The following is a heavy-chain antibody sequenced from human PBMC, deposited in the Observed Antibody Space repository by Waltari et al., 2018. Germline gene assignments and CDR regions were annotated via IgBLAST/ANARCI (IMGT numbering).Heavy chain of an antibody. J-gene: IGHJ2*01. D-gene: IGHD2-21*01. Sequence: QVQLVQSGAEVKKPGASVKVSCKASGYTFTSYGISWVRQAPGQGLEWMGWITAYNGTTNYAQKLQGRVTMTTDTSTSTAYMELRSLRSDDTAVYYCARVHRGCGGDCYLNYFDLWGRGTLVTVSS. CDR3: ARVHRGCGGDCYLNYFDL. V-gene: IGHV1-18*01. CDR1: GYTFTSYG. CDR2: ITAYNGTT.